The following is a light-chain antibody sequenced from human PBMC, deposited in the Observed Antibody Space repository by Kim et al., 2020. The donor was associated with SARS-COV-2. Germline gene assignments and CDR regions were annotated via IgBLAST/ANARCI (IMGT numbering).Light chain of an antibody. J-gene: IGLJ2*01. CDR1: SLRSYY. V-gene: IGLV3-19*01. CDR2: GKN. CDR3: NSRDSNDNVV. Sequence: SSELTQDPAVSVALGQTVRSTCQGDSLRSYYATWYQQKPGQAPILVIYGKNNRPSGIPDRFSGSSSGNTASLTITGTQAGDEAYYYCNSRDSNDNVVFGGGTQLTVL.